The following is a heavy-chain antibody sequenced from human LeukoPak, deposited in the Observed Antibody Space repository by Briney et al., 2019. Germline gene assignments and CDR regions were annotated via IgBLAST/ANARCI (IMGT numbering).Heavy chain of an antibody. CDR2: ISGSGVGT. V-gene: IGHV3-9*01. J-gene: IGHJ4*02. CDR3: ARDRATDSSGIGDY. D-gene: IGHD3-22*01. Sequence: PGGSLRLSCAASGFTFDDYAMHWVRQAPGKGLEWVSGISGSGVGTYYADSVKGRFTISRDNAKNSLYLQMNSLRAEDTAVYYCARDRATDSSGIGDYWGQGTLVTVSS. CDR1: GFTFDDYA.